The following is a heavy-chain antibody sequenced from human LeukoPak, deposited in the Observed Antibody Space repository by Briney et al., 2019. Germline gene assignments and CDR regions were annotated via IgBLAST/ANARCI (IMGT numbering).Heavy chain of an antibody. Sequence: SETLSLTCTVSGGSISSGGYYWSWIRQHPGKGLEWIGYIYYSGSTYYNPSLKSRVTISVDTSKNQFSLKLSSVTAADTAVYYCARDTVSLAAAGPWGQGTLVTVSS. D-gene: IGHD6-13*01. CDR3: ARDTVSLAAAGP. J-gene: IGHJ5*02. CDR1: GGSISSGGYY. CDR2: IYYSGST. V-gene: IGHV4-31*03.